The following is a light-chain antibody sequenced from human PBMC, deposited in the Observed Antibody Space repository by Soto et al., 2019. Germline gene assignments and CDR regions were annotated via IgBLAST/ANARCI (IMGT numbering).Light chain of an antibody. CDR3: ATWDSSLFAVV. J-gene: IGLJ2*01. CDR2: DNY. V-gene: IGLV1-51*01. Sequence: QSVLTQPPSVSAAPGQTVTISCSGSSSNIGNNYVYWYQQVPGTAPKLLIYDNYKRPSGIPDRFSGSKSGTSATLGITGPQTGDEADYYCATWDSSLFAVVFGGGTKLTV. CDR1: SSNIGNNY.